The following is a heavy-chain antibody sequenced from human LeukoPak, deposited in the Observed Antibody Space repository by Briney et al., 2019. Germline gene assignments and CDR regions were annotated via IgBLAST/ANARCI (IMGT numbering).Heavy chain of an antibody. CDR2: IYYSGST. CDR3: ARGKYQLDY. D-gene: IGHD2-2*01. V-gene: IGHV4-59*08. J-gene: IGHJ4*02. CDR1: GGSISRYY. Sequence: SETLSLTCTVSGGSISRYYWSWTRQPPGKGLEWIGHIYYSGSTDHNPSLRSRVTISVDTSKNQFSLKLSSVTAADTAVYYCARGKYQLDYWGQGTLVTVSS.